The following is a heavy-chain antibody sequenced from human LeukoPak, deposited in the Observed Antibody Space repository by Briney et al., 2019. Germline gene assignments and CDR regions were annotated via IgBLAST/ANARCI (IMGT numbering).Heavy chain of an antibody. D-gene: IGHD3-22*01. CDR1: GFTLSDYY. V-gene: IGHV3-11*04. CDR3: ARGFEYYDSSGYPDY. J-gene: IGHJ4*02. Sequence: NAGGSLRLSCAASGFTLSDYYMSWIRQAPGKGLEWVSYISSSGSTIYYADSVKGRFTISRDNSKNTLYLQMNSLRAEDTAVYYCARGFEYYDSSGYPDYWGQGTLVTVSS. CDR2: ISSSGSTI.